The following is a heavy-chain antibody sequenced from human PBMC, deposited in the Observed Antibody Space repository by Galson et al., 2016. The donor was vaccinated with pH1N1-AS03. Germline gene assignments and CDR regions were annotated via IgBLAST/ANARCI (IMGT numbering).Heavy chain of an antibody. D-gene: IGHD4-17*01. V-gene: IGHV1-18*04. CDR1: GYTFTSYG. CDR2: ISGDNGNT. Sequence: SVKVSCKASGYTFTSYGISWVRQAPGQGLEWMGWISGDNGNTNYAQKFQGRVTMTTDTSTSTAYMELRSLRSDDTAVYYCARDTSTTATTHFDCWGQGTLVTISS. J-gene: IGHJ4*02. CDR3: ARDTSTTATTHFDC.